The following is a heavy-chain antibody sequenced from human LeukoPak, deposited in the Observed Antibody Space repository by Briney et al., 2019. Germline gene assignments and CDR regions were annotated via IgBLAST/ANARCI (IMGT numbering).Heavy chain of an antibody. CDR2: IYYSGST. V-gene: IGHV4-59*01. D-gene: IGHD1-26*01. CDR3: ARMGWELNSWFDP. J-gene: IGHJ5*02. Sequence: SETLSLTCTVSGGSISSYYWSWIRQPPGKGLEWIGYIYYSGSTNYNPSLKSRVTISVDTSKNQFSLKLSSVTAADTAVYYCARMGWELNSWFDPWGQGTLVTVSS. CDR1: GGSISSYY.